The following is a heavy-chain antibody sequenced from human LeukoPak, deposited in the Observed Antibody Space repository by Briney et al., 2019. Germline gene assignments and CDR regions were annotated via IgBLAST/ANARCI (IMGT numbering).Heavy chain of an antibody. Sequence: SVKVSCKASGGTFSSYAISWVRQAPGQGLEWMGGIIPIFGTANYAQKFQGRVTITADESTSTAYMELSSLRSEDTAVYYCASSDSYGYVYDYWGQGTLVTVSS. D-gene: IGHD5-18*01. V-gene: IGHV1-69*01. CDR3: ASSDSYGYVYDY. J-gene: IGHJ4*02. CDR1: GGTFSSYA. CDR2: IIPIFGTA.